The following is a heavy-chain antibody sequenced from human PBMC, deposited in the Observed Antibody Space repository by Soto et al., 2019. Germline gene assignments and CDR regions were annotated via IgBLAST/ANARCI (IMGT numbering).Heavy chain of an antibody. V-gene: IGHV4-61*01. Sequence: KPSETLSLTCTVSGGSVSSGSYYWSWIRQPPGKGLEWIGYIYYSGSTNYNPSLKSRVTISVDTSKNQFSLKLSSVTAADTAVYYCARVRTYSRYAPHYFDYWGQGTLVTVSS. CDR3: ARVRTYSRYAPHYFDY. CDR1: GGSVSSGSYY. CDR2: IYYSGST. D-gene: IGHD4-4*01. J-gene: IGHJ4*02.